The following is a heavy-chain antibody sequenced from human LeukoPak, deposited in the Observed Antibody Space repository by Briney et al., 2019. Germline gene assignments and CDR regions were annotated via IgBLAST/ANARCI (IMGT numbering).Heavy chain of an antibody. CDR1: GFTFSSYS. D-gene: IGHD3-22*01. V-gene: IGHV3-21*01. Sequence: PGGSLRLSCAASGFTFSSYSMNWVRQAPGKGLEWVSSISSSSSYIYYADSVKGRFTISRDNAKNSLYLQMNSLRAEDTAVYYCARKGGLGYYDSSGYPDYWGQGTLVTVSS. CDR3: ARKGGLGYYDSSGYPDY. CDR2: ISSSSSYI. J-gene: IGHJ4*02.